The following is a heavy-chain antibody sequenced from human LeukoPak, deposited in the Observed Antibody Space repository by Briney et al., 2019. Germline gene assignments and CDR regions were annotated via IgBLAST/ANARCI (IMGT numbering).Heavy chain of an antibody. CDR1: GFTFSSYW. V-gene: IGHV3-7*01. D-gene: IGHD2-15*01. Sequence: HPGGSLRLSCAASGFTFSSYWMSWVRQVSGKGLEWVASIKQDGSEKYYVDSVKGRFTISRDNAKNSLYLQMNSLRAEDTAVYFCAGGLLGCRGGSCYPTDYWGQGTRVTVSS. J-gene: IGHJ4*02. CDR2: IKQDGSEK. CDR3: AGGLLGCRGGSCYPTDY.